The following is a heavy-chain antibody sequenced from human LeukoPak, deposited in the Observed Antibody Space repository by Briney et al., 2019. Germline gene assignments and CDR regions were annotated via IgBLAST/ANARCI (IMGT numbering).Heavy chain of an antibody. CDR3: ARGGSLYSSGWTSYYYYYMDV. CDR1: GYTFTGYY. V-gene: IGHV1-2*02. CDR2: INPNSGGT. Sequence: ASVKVSCKASGYTFTGYYVHWVRQAPGQGLEWMGWINPNSGGTNYAQKFQGRVTMTRDTSISTAYMELSRLRSDDTAVYYCARGGSLYSSGWTSYYYYYMDVWGKGTTVTVSS. D-gene: IGHD6-19*01. J-gene: IGHJ6*03.